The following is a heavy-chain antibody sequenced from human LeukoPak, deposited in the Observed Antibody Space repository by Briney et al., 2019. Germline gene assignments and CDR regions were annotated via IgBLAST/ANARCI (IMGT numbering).Heavy chain of an antibody. Sequence: PGGSLRLSCAASGFTFRNNWMTWVRQAPGKGLEWVSAISGSGGSTYYADSVKGRFTISRDNSKNTLYLQMNSLRAEDTAVYYCAKDGSRAYSKEEYYFDYWGQGTLVTVSS. CDR1: GFTFRNNW. D-gene: IGHD6-13*01. V-gene: IGHV3-23*01. CDR3: AKDGSRAYSKEEYYFDY. J-gene: IGHJ4*02. CDR2: ISGSGGST.